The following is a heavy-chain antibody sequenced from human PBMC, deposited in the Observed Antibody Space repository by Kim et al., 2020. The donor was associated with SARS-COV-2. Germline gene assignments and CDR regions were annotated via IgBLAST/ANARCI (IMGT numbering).Heavy chain of an antibody. D-gene: IGHD1-26*01. J-gene: IGHJ4*02. CDR2: IRSKAYSGTT. CDR1: GFTFGDYA. Sequence: GGSLRLSCTASGFTFGDYAISWFRQAPGKGLEWVGFIRSKAYSGTTEYAASVQGRFTISRDDSKSIAYLQMNSLKTDDTAVYYCSREGVGASKYDCWGQGTLVTVSS. CDR3: SREGVGASKYDC. V-gene: IGHV3-49*03.